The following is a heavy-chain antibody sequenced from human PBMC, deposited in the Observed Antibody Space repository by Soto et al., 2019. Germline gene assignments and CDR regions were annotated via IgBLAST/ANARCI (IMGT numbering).Heavy chain of an antibody. D-gene: IGHD6-13*01. Sequence: SETLSLTCTVSGGSISSGGYYWSWIRQHPGKGLEWIGYIYYSGSTYYNPSLKSRVTISVDTSKNQFSLKLSSVTAADTAVYYCASGYSSSWYYYYGMDVLGQGTTVTVSS. J-gene: IGHJ6*02. CDR1: GGSISSGGYY. CDR3: ASGYSSSWYYYYGMDV. V-gene: IGHV4-31*03. CDR2: IYYSGST.